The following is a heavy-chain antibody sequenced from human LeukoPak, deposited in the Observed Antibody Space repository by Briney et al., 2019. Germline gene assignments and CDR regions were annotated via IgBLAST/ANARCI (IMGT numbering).Heavy chain of an antibody. V-gene: IGHV3-74*01. J-gene: IGHJ1*01. D-gene: IGHD3-16*01. CDR1: GFTFSSYW. CDR3: LYGGYFQH. CDR2: INSDETIS. Sequence: GGSHRLSCAASGFTFSSYWMHWVRHVPNQGLMWVSRINSDETISEYVDSVKGRFNISRDNAKNTLYLQMNSLRAEDTAVYFCLYGGYFQHWGQGTLVTVSS.